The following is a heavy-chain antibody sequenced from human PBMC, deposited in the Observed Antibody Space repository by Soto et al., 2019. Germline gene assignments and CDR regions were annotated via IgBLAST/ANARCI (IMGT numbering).Heavy chain of an antibody. D-gene: IGHD7-27*01. J-gene: IGHJ5*02. CDR2: VNPDGTTK. Sequence: GGSLLLSCAASGFTFSTYWMHWVRQVPGKGLVWVSRVNPDGTTKNYAASVKGRFTIPRDNAKNTLHLQMNSLRVHDTAVYCCERDLAGVDASWGQGPLVTVSS. CDR3: ERDLAGVDAS. V-gene: IGHV3-74*01. CDR1: GFTFSTYW.